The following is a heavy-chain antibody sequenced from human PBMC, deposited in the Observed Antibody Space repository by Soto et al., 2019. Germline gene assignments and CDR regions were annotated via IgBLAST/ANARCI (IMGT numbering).Heavy chain of an antibody. D-gene: IGHD2-15*01. Sequence: PSETRSLTCSVSGVSIGSHFWSWIRQAPGKGPELVGYIYHTVNTKYNPALKSRVTISMDTSKSQLSLQLSSVTAADPAVYYCARLQYTVVTALDIWGKGKMVTVSS. J-gene: IGHJ3*02. CDR3: ARLQYTVVTALDI. CDR2: IYHTVNT. CDR1: GVSIGSHF. V-gene: IGHV4-59*11.